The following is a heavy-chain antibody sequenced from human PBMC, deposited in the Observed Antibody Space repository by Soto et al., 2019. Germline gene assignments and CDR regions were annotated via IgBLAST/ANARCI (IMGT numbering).Heavy chain of an antibody. CDR3: TRASWASPSGTGEY. CDR1: GFMFSMYL. D-gene: IGHD3-16*01. Sequence: RGSLRLSCEASGFMFSMYLMHCVRQVPWKGPVWFSRINEDGVNTTYADSVKGRFTISIDNDKNTLYLQLDSFRVEDTAMYYCTRASWASPSGTGEYWGPGSKVIVSS. J-gene: IGHJ4*02. V-gene: IGHV3-74*03. CDR2: INEDGVNT.